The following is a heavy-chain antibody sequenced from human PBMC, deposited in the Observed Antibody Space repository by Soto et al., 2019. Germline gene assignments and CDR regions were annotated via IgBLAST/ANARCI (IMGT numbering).Heavy chain of an antibody. V-gene: IGHV5-51*01. CDR1: EYSFINSW. CDR2: IYPGDSDT. J-gene: IGHJ4*02. Sequence: GESLKISCQASEYSFINSWIGWVRQMPGKGLEWMGIIYPGDSDTRYSPSFQGQVTISADKSTSTAYLQWSSLKASDTATYYCARMMAASGTAFDYWGQRALVTVSS. CDR3: ARMMAASGTAFDY. D-gene: IGHD6-13*01.